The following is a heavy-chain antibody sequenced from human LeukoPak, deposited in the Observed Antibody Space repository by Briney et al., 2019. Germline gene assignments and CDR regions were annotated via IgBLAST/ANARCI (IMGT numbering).Heavy chain of an antibody. Sequence: SETLSLTCTVSGGSISSYYWSWIRQPAGKGLEWIGRIYTSGSTNYNPSLKSRVTMSVDTSKNQFSLKLSSVTAADTAVYYCARSPYDILTGYYMRFDYWGQGTLVTVSS. CDR3: ARSPYDILTGYYMRFDY. V-gene: IGHV4-4*07. J-gene: IGHJ4*02. CDR2: IYTSGST. CDR1: GGSISSYY. D-gene: IGHD3-9*01.